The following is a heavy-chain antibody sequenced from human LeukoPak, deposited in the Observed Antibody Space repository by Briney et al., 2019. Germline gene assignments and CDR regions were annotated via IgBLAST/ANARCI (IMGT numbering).Heavy chain of an antibody. CDR1: GFSFNTFW. CDR2: INQGGTEK. CDR3: ARDGPPAGLYFDN. V-gene: IGHV3-7*01. J-gene: IGHJ4*02. Sequence: PGGSLRLSCAAPGFSFNTFWMNWVRQAPGKGLERVASINQGGTEKYYVDSVKGRFTISRDNAKNSLYLQMSSLRAEDTAVYYCARDGPPAGLYFDNWGQGTLVTVSS. D-gene: IGHD2-2*01.